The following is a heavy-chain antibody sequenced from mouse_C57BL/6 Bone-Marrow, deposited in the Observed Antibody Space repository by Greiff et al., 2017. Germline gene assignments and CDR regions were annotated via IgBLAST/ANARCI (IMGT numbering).Heavy chain of an antibody. J-gene: IGHJ3*01. CDR3: ARARAYYYGSSWFAY. D-gene: IGHD1-1*01. CDR1: GYTFTDYY. CDR2: IHPYNGGT. V-gene: IGHV1-19*01. Sequence: EVQLQQSGPVLVKPGASVKMSCKASGYTFTDYYMNWVKQSHGKSLEWIGVIHPYNGGTSYNQKFKGKATLPVDKSSSTAYMERNSLTSEDSAVYYCARARAYYYGSSWFAYWGQGTLVTVSA.